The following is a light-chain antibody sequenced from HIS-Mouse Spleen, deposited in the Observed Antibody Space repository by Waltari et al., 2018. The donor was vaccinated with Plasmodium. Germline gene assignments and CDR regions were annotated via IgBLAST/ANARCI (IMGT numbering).Light chain of an antibody. CDR2: DVS. Sequence: QSALTQPRSVSGSPGQSVTIPCPGTSRDVGGYNYVSWYQQHPGKAPKRMIYDVSKRPSGVPDRFSGSKSGNTASLTISGLQAEDEADYYCCSYAGSYTYVFGTGTKVTVL. V-gene: IGLV2-11*01. CDR3: CSYAGSYTYV. J-gene: IGLJ1*01. CDR1: SRDVGGYNY.